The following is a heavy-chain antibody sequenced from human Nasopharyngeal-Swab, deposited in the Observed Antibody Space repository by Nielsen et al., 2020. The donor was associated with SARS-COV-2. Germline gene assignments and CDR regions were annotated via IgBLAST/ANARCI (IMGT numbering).Heavy chain of an antibody. V-gene: IGHV3-74*01. CDR2: INSEGSST. D-gene: IGHD1-14*01. J-gene: IGHJ5*02. CDR3: VRSPSSISPGLFDP. CDR1: GFTFSSYW. Sequence: GESLKISCAASGFTFSSYWMHWVRQAPGKGLVWVSRINSEGSSTSYADSVKGRFTISRDNAKNTLYLQMNSLRAEDTAVYYCVRSPSSISPGLFDPWGQGTLVTVSS.